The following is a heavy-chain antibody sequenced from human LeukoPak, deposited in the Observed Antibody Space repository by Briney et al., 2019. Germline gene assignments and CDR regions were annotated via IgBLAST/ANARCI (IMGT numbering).Heavy chain of an antibody. Sequence: SETLSLTCTVSGGSISSYYWSWIRQPPGKGLEGMGYIYYSGSTNYNPSLKSRVTISVDTSKNQFSLKLSSVTAADTAVYYCARAVAGRGTYYFDYWGQGTLVTVSS. CDR1: GGSISSYY. CDR2: IYYSGST. CDR3: ARAVAGRGTYYFDY. J-gene: IGHJ4*02. V-gene: IGHV4-59*01. D-gene: IGHD6-19*01.